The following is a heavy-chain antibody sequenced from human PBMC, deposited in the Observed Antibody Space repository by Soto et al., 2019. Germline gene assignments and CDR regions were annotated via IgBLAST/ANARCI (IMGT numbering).Heavy chain of an antibody. D-gene: IGHD5-18*01. CDR2: IIPIFGTA. CDR3: ARTRGYSYGYCPY. J-gene: IGHJ4*02. V-gene: IGHV1-69*01. CDR1: GGTFSSYA. Sequence: GASVTDSFKTSGGTFSSYAISWVRQAPGQGLEWMGGIIPIFGTANYAQKFQGRVTITADESTSTAYMELSSLRSEDTAVYYCARTRGYSYGYCPYWGQGTLVTVSS.